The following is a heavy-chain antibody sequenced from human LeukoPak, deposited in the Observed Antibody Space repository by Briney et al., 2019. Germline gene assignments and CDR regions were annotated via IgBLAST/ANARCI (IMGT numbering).Heavy chain of an antibody. D-gene: IGHD2/OR15-2a*01. J-gene: IGHJ3*02. V-gene: IGHV4-59*08. Sequence: SETLSLTCTVSGGSISTYYWSWIRQPPGKGLEWIGYIYYSGSTKSDPSLKSRVTISVDTSKNQFSLKLSSVTAADTAVYYCARHFFVGAEDAFDIWGQGTMVTVSS. CDR3: ARHFFVGAEDAFDI. CDR2: IYYSGST. CDR1: GGSISTYY.